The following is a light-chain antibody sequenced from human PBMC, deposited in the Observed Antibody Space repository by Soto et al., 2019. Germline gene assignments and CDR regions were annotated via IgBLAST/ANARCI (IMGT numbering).Light chain of an antibody. J-gene: IGKJ1*01. CDR3: LQDYNYPRT. Sequence: AIPMTQSPSSLSASVGDRVTITCRASQGIGNELGWYQQRPGKAPKLLIYGASSLQSGVPSRFSGSGSGTNFTLAITSLQPEDFASYFCLQDYNYPRTFGQGTRVEVK. V-gene: IGKV1-6*02. CDR1: QGIGNE. CDR2: GAS.